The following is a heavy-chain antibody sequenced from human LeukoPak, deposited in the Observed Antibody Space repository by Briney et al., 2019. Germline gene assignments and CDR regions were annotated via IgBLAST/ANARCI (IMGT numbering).Heavy chain of an antibody. CDR1: GFTFSSYA. D-gene: IGHD3-22*01. J-gene: IGHJ5*02. V-gene: IGHV3-23*01. CDR2: ISGSGGSP. CDR3: AKGEEWLLRGNWFDP. Sequence: GGSLRLSCAASGFTFSSYAMSWVRQAPGKGLEWVSAISGSGGSPYYADSVKGRFTISRDNSKNTLYLQMNSLRAEDTAVYYCAKGEEWLLRGNWFDPWGQGTLVTVSS.